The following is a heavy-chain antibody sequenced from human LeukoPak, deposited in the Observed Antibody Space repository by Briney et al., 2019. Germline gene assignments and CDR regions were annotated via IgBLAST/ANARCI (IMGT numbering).Heavy chain of an antibody. CDR1: GFTFSSYG. CDR3: AKDRGGGDAYYYYYYGMDV. J-gene: IGHJ6*02. Sequence: PGRSLRLSCAASGFTFSSYGMHWVRQAPGKGLEWVAVISHDGSNKYYADSVKGRFTISRDNSKNTLYLQMNSLRAEDTAVYYCAKDRGGGDAYYYYYYGMDVWGQGTTVTVSS. V-gene: IGHV3-30*18. D-gene: IGHD2-21*02. CDR2: ISHDGSNK.